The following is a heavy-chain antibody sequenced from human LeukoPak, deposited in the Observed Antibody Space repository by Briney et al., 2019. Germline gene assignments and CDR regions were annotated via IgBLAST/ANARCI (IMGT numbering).Heavy chain of an antibody. J-gene: IGHJ4*02. D-gene: IGHD6-13*01. CDR1: GFTFSTYW. CDR2: IKHDGSAN. Sequence: GGSLRLSGAASGFTFSTYWMSWVRQAPGKGLEWVANIKHDGSANYYVESVRGRFTISRDNSKNSLCLQMNSLRADDTAVYYCARAEIAATAAGVFDNWGQGVLVTVSS. CDR3: ARAEIAATAAGVFDN. V-gene: IGHV3-7*01.